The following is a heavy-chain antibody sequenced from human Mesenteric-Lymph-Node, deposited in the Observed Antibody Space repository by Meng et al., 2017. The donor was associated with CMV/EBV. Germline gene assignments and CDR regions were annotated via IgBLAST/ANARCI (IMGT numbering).Heavy chain of an antibody. J-gene: IGHJ4*02. D-gene: IGHD1-14*01. CDR3: ARQHLSGISGTDKYYFDF. CDR1: GFTFNSYT. Sequence: GESLKISCAASGFTFNSYTMHWVRQAPGKGLEWVAVISYDGSNKYYADSVKGRFTISRDNSKNTLFLQVNSLRAEDTALYYCARQHLSGISGTDKYYFDFWGQGTLVTVSS. V-gene: IGHV3-30*04. CDR2: ISYDGSNK.